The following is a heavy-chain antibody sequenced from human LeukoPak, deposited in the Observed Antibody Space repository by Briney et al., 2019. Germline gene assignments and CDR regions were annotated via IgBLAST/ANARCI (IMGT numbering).Heavy chain of an antibody. D-gene: IGHD5-12*01. CDR3: ARVGFSGYDS. J-gene: IGHJ5*02. Sequence: GVSLRLSCATSGFVFSNYAMNWVRQAPGKGLEYVSAITGDGSTPYYANSVKGRFTISRDNSRNTLYLQMGSLRSEDMAVYYCARVGFSGYDSWGQGTLVTVSS. CDR1: GFVFSNYA. V-gene: IGHV3-64*01. CDR2: ITGDGSTP.